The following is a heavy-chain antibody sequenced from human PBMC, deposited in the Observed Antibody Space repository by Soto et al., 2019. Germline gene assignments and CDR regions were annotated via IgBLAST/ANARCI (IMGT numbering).Heavy chain of an antibody. D-gene: IGHD6-19*01. CDR3: ARARIDSSGWGPVQEGDYYYYYGMYV. CDR2: IIPIFGTA. J-gene: IGHJ6*01. CDR1: GGTFSSYA. Sequence: SVKVSCKASGGTFSSYAISWVRQAPGQGLEWMGGIIPIFGTANYAQKFQGRVTITADESTSTAYMELTSLTSEDTAVYYCARARIDSSGWGPVQEGDYYYYYGMYVWGHGTTVTVAS. V-gene: IGHV1-69*13.